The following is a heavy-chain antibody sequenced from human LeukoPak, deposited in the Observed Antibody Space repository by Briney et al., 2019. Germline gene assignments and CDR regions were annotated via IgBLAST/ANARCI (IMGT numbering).Heavy chain of an antibody. Sequence: SETLSLTCAVYGGSFSGYYWSWIRQPPGKGLEWIGEINHSGSTNYNPSLKSRVTISVDTSKNQFSLKLSSVTAADTAVYYCARFSSSWYVFDYWGQGTLVTVPS. J-gene: IGHJ4*02. D-gene: IGHD6-13*01. CDR1: GGSFSGYY. CDR3: ARFSSSWYVFDY. V-gene: IGHV4-34*01. CDR2: INHSGST.